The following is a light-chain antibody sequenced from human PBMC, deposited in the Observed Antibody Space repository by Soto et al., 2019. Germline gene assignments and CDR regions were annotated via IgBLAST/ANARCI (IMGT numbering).Light chain of an antibody. CDR2: ANN. V-gene: IGLV1-40*01. CDR3: QSYDSSLSAYV. J-gene: IGLJ1*01. CDR1: SSNIGAHYD. Sequence: QSVLTQSPSVSGAPGQRVTISCTGGSSNIGAHYDVHWYQQLPGTAPKLLIYANNNRPSGVPDRFSGSKSGTSASLAISGLQAEDEADYYCQSYDSSLSAYVFGDGTKLTVL.